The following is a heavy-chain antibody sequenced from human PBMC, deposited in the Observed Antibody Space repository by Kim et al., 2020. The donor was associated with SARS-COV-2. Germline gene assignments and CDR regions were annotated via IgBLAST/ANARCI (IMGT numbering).Heavy chain of an antibody. J-gene: IGHJ6*02. CDR3: AKDLFHCSCGSCYYGLDY. Sequence: GGSLRLSCAASGFTFGGYTMHWVRQAPGKGLEWVSVISWDGGSTYYADSVKGRFTISRDNSKNTLYLQMNSLRTEDTALYYCAKDLFHCSCGSCYYGLDYWGQGTMVTVSS. D-gene: IGHD2-15*01. V-gene: IGHV3-43*01. CDR2: ISWDGGST. CDR1: GFTFGGYT.